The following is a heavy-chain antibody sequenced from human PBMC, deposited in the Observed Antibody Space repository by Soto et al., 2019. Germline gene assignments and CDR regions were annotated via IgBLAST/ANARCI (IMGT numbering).Heavy chain of an antibody. CDR1: GFTFSSYG. CDR3: AKPYYDSSGYYWEDYYYGMDV. J-gene: IGHJ6*02. V-gene: IGHV3-30*18. Sequence: QVPLVESGGGVVQPGRSLRLSCAASGFTFSSYGMHWVRQAPGKGLEWVAVISYDGSNKYYADSVKGRFTISRDNSKNTLYLQMNSLRAEDTAVYYCAKPYYDSSGYYWEDYYYGMDVWGQGTTVTVSS. CDR2: ISYDGSNK. D-gene: IGHD3-22*01.